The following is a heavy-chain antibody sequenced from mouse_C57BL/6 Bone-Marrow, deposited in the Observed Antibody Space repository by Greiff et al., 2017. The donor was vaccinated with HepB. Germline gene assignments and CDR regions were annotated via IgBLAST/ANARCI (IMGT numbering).Heavy chain of an antibody. CDR3: ARDLGDGYFDY. CDR2: ISDGGSYT. V-gene: IGHV5-4*01. CDR1: GFTFSSYA. J-gene: IGHJ2*01. Sequence: EVQLVESGGGLVKPGGSLKLSCAASGFTFSSYAMSWVRQTPEKRLEWVATISDGGSYTYYPDNVKGRFTISRDNAKNNLYLQMSHLKSEDTAMYYCARDLGDGYFDYGGQGTTLTVSS. D-gene: IGHD2-3*01.